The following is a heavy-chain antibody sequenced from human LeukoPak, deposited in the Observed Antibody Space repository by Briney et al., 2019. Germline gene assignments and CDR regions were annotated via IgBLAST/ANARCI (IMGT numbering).Heavy chain of an antibody. CDR3: ARVQIAYCGGDCYQYYFDY. V-gene: IGHV1-18*01. CDR2: ISAYNGNT. CDR1: GYTFTSYG. Sequence: VASVKVSCKASGYTFTSYGISWVRQAPGQGLEWMGWISAYNGNTNYAQKLQGRVTMTADTSTSTAYMELRSLRSDDTAVYYCARVQIAYCGGDCYQYYFDYWGQGTLVTVSS. J-gene: IGHJ4*02. D-gene: IGHD2-21*02.